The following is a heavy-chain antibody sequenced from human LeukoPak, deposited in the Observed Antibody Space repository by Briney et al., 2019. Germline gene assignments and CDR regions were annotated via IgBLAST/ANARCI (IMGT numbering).Heavy chain of an antibody. D-gene: IGHD3-16*01. CDR1: GYTFTSYG. J-gene: IGHJ4*02. CDR2: ISAYNGNT. V-gene: IGHV1-18*01. CDR3: ATSHPLGSDYFDY. Sequence: ASVKVSCKASGYTFTSYGISWVRQAPGQGLEWMGWISAYNGNTNYAQKLQGRVTITADKSTSTAYMELSSLRSEDTAVYYCATSHPLGSDYFDYWGRGTLVTVSS.